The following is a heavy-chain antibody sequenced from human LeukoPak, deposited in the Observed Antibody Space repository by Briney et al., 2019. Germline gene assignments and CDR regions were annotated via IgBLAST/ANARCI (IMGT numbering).Heavy chain of an antibody. J-gene: IGHJ4*02. V-gene: IGHV6-1*01. Sequence: SQTLSLTSALSGDSVSSNSAAWNWIRQSPSRGLEWLGRTYYRSKWYNDYAVSVKSRITINPDTSNNQFSLQLSSVTPEDTAVYYCAREGADYDGSGYLYLFDYWSQGTLVTVSS. D-gene: IGHD3-22*01. CDR1: GDSVSSNSAA. CDR3: AREGADYDGSGYLYLFDY. CDR2: TYYRSKWYN.